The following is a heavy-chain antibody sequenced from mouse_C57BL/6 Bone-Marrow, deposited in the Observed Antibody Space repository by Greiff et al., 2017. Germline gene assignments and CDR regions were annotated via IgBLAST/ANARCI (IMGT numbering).Heavy chain of an antibody. CDR2: IYPRSGNT. D-gene: IGHD3-3*01. V-gene: IGHV1-81*01. J-gene: IGHJ2*01. CDR1: GYTFTSYG. Sequence: VKLQESGAELARPGASVKLSCKASGYTFTSYGISWVKQRTGQGLEWIGEIYPRSGNTYYNEKFKGKATLTADKSSSNAYMELRSLTSEDSAVYFCARFWDRFDYWGQGTTLTVSS. CDR3: ARFWDRFDY.